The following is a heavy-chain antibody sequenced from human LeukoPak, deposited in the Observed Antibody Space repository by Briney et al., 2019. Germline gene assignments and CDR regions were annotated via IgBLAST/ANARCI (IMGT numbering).Heavy chain of an antibody. D-gene: IGHD2-21*02. CDR3: AKDRLYCGGACYPQPPPDY. CDR2: ISYDGSNK. Sequence: PPGRSLRLSCAASGFTFSSYGMHWVRQAPGKGLEWVAVISYDGSNKYYADSVKGRFTISRDNSKNTLYLQMNSLRAEDSAVYYCAKDRLYCGGACYPQPPPDYWGQGTLVTVSS. J-gene: IGHJ4*02. CDR1: GFTFSSYG. V-gene: IGHV3-30*18.